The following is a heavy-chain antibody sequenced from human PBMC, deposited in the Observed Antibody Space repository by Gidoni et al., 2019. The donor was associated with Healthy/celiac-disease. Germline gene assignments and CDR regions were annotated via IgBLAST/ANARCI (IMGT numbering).Heavy chain of an antibody. CDR3: ASSSGGDYYDSSGYYREPAFDI. V-gene: IGHV5-10-1*03. CDR2: IDPSDSYT. J-gene: IGHJ3*02. Sequence: EVQLVQSGAEVKKPGESLRISCKGSGYSFTSYWISWVRQMPWKGLEWMGRIDPSDSYTNYSPSFQGHVTISADKSISTAYLQWSSLKASDTAMYYCASSSGGDYYDSSGYYREPAFDIWGQGTMVTVSS. CDR1: GYSFTSYW. D-gene: IGHD3-22*01.